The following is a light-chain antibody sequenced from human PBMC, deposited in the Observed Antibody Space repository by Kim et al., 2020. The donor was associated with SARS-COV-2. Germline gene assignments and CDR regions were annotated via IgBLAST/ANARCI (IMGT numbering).Light chain of an antibody. Sequence: RGILSCRASQSVSNNYLAWYQQKPGQAPRLLMYGTTKRATGTPDRFSGSGPGIGSGTDFTLTISRVEPEDSAVYYCQQYGTSPLTFGGGTKVDIK. CDR2: GTT. J-gene: IGKJ4*01. CDR3: QQYGTSPLT. CDR1: QSVSNNY. V-gene: IGKV3-20*01.